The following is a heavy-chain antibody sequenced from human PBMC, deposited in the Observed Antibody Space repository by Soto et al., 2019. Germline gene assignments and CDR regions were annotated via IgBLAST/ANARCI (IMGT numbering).Heavy chain of an antibody. CDR3: ARDGVSTGDGALDY. J-gene: IGHJ4*02. CDR1: GGSISSGGYY. D-gene: IGHD7-27*01. CDR2: IYYSGST. V-gene: IGHV4-31*03. Sequence: QVQLQESGPGLVKPSQTLSLTCTVSGGSISSGGYYWSWIRQHPGKGLEWIGYIYYSGSTYSNPSLKSRVSISVDTSKNQFSLKLSSVTAADTAVYYCARDGVSTGDGALDYWGQGTLVTVSS.